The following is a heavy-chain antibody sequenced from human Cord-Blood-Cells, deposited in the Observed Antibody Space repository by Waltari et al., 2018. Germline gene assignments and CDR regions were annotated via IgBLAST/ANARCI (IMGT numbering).Heavy chain of an antibody. CDR3: ARGRNYDCWSGYHDAFDI. J-gene: IGHJ3*02. Sequence: QVQLQESGPGLVKPSETLSLTCTVSGYYISSGYYWGWIRQPPGKGLEWIGGIYHSGSTYYNPSLKSRVTISVDTSKNQFSLKLSSVTAADTAVYYGARGRNYDCWSGYHDAFDIWGQGTMVTVSS. V-gene: IGHV4-38-2*02. CDR2: IYHSGST. D-gene: IGHD3-3*01. CDR1: GYYISSGYY.